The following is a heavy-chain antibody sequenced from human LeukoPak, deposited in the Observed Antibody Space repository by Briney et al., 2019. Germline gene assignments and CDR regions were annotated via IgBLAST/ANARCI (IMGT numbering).Heavy chain of an antibody. CDR3: ARVAGAAAFDS. V-gene: IGHV3-21*06. D-gene: IGHD6-13*01. CDR2: ISRNSRYI. Sequence: GGSLRLSCAASGFTFSTYSMNWVRQAPGKGLEWVSSISRNSRYIYYADSMRGRFTISRDNAKNSLYLQMNSLKPEDTAVYYCARVAGAAAFDSWGQGTLVTVSS. J-gene: IGHJ4*02. CDR1: GFTFSTYS.